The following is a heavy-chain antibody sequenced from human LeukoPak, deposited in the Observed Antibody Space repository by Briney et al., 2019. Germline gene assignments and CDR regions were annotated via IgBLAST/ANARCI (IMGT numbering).Heavy chain of an antibody. D-gene: IGHD3-16*01. Sequence: GGSLRLSCAASGFTFSSYWMNWARQAPGKGLEWVASIDHNGNVSYYVDSVKGRFTISRDNAKNSLYLQMSNLRAEDTAVYFCARGGGLDVWGQGATVTVSS. J-gene: IGHJ6*02. CDR2: IDHNGNVS. CDR1: GFTFSSYW. V-gene: IGHV3-7*03. CDR3: ARGGGLDV.